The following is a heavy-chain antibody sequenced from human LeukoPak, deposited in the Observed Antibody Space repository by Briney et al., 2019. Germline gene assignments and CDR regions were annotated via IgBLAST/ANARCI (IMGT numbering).Heavy chain of an antibody. J-gene: IGHJ4*02. D-gene: IGHD3-22*01. V-gene: IGHV3-48*01. CDR3: ARHVVGLGFDY. Sequence: GGSLRLSCAASGFTFSSYSMNWVRQAPGKGLEWLSHISSSSSTIKYADSVKGRFTISRDNAKNSVYLQMHSLTVEDTAVYYCARHVVGLGFDYWGQGTLVTVSS. CDR2: ISSSSSTI. CDR1: GFTFSSYS.